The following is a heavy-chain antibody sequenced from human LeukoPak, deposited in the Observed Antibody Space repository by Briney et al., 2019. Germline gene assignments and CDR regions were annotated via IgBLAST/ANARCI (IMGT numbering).Heavy chain of an antibody. D-gene: IGHD3-10*01. V-gene: IGHV4-61*02. CDR3: AADGMVRGPDAWFDS. Sequence: PSETLSLTCTVSGGSVSSGRYYWSWIRQPAGTGLEWIGRIYTRGSTNYNPSLNSRVTISVDTSKNQFSLNLTSVTAADTAVYYCAADGMVRGPDAWFDSWGQGTLVTVSS. J-gene: IGHJ5*01. CDR2: IYTRGST. CDR1: GGSVSSGRYY.